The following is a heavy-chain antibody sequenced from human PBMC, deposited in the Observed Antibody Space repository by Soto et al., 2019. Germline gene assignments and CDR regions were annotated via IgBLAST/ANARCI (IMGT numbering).Heavy chain of an antibody. J-gene: IGHJ6*02. CDR3: VKGQSSSWSQTGGMDV. CDR1: GFTFSTYA. Sequence: EVQLLESGGGLVQPGGSLRLSCAASGFTFSTYAMSWVRQAPGKGLEWVPGIDDSGVSTYYADSVKGRLTIARDNSKNTLYLQMGSLRAEDTAVYYCVKGQSSSWSQTGGMDVWGQGTTVTVSS. D-gene: IGHD6-6*01. V-gene: IGHV3-23*01. CDR2: IDDSGVST.